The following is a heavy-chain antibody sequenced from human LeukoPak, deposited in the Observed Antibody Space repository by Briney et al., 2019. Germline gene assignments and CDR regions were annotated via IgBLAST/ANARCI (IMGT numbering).Heavy chain of an antibody. CDR1: GGTFSSYA. J-gene: IGHJ4*02. D-gene: IGHD3-3*01. CDR2: ISAYNGNT. V-gene: IGHV1-18*01. Sequence: GSSVKVSCKASGGTFSSYAISWVRQAPGQGLEWMGWISAYNGNTNYAQKLQGRVTMTTDTSTSTAYMELRSLRSDDTAVYYCARDAAVLRFLEWLTRKDYFDYWGQGTLVTVSS. CDR3: ARDAAVLRFLEWLTRKDYFDY.